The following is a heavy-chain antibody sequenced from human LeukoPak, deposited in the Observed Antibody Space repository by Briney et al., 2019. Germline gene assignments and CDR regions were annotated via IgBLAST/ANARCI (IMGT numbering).Heavy chain of an antibody. D-gene: IGHD6-13*01. CDR2: INHSGST. V-gene: IGHV4-34*01. CDR3: ARGIAAADYYYYYYMDV. J-gene: IGHJ6*03. Sequence: SETLSLTCAVYGGSFSGYYWSWIRQPPGKGLEWIGEINHSGSTNYNPSLKSRVTISVDTSKNQFSLKLSSVTGADTAVYYCARGIAAADYYYYYYMDVWGKGTTVTVSS. CDR1: GGSFSGYY.